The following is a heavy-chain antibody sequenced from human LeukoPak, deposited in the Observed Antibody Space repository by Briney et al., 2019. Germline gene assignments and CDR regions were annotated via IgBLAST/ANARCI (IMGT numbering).Heavy chain of an antibody. J-gene: IGHJ4*02. CDR1: GGSISSGGYS. Sequence: PSETLSLTCAVSGGSISSGGYSWSWIRQPPGKGLEWIGYIYHSGSTYYNPSLKSRVTISVDRSKNQFSLKLSSVTAADTAVYYCARSVVATIGYYFDYWGQGTLVTVSS. CDR2: IYHSGST. D-gene: IGHD5-12*01. V-gene: IGHV4-30-2*01. CDR3: ARSVVATIGYYFDY.